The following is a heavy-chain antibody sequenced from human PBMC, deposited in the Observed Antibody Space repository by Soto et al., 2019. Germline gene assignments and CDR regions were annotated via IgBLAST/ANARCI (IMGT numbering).Heavy chain of an antibody. V-gene: IGHV3-66*01. CDR1: GITVSSNY. J-gene: IGHJ6*03. CDR2: IYSGGST. Sequence: HPGGSLRLSCAASGITVSSNYMNWVRQAPGKGLEWVAVIYSGGSTYYADSVKGRFTISRDTSRNTLYLQVNSLRAEDTAVYYCARAAYYSYSMDVWGKGTTVTVSS. CDR3: ARAAYYSYSMDV.